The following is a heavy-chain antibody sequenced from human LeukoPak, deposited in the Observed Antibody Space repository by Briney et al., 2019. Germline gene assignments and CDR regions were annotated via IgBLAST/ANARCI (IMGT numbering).Heavy chain of an antibody. CDR1: GYTFTSYG. V-gene: IGHV1-18*01. Sequence: ASVKVSCKASGYTFTSYGISWVRQAPGQGLDWMGWISAYNGNTNYAQKLQGRVTMTTDTSTSTAYMELRSLRSDDTAVYYCARVVRGVMTLDYWGQGTLVTVSS. CDR2: ISAYNGNT. D-gene: IGHD3-10*01. CDR3: ARVVRGVMTLDY. J-gene: IGHJ4*02.